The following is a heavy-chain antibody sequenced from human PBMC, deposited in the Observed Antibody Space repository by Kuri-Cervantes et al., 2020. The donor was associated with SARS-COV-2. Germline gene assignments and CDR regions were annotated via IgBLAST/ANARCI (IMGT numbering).Heavy chain of an antibody. CDR1: GGSISSGGYY. Sequence: LRLSCTVPGGSISSGGYYWSWIRQPPGKGLEWIGYIYHSGSTYYNPSLKSRVTISVDRSKNQFSLKLSSVTAADTAVYYCARARIAAAGYNWFDPWGQGTLVTVSS. CDR3: ARARIAAAGYNWFDP. J-gene: IGHJ5*02. CDR2: IYHSGST. V-gene: IGHV4-30-2*01. D-gene: IGHD6-13*01.